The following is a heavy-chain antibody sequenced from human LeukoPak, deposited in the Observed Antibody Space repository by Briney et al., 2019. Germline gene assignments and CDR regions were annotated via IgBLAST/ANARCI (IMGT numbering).Heavy chain of an antibody. D-gene: IGHD5-12*01. CDR3: AKDINAGWGYSGYDHDH. J-gene: IGHJ4*02. CDR2: ISGDGGST. CDR1: GFTFDDYA. Sequence: GGSLRLSCAASGFTFDDYAMHWVHQAPGKGLEWVSLISGDGGSTYYADSVKGRFTISRDNSKNSLYLQMNSLRTEDTALYYCAKDINAGWGYSGYDHDHWGQGTLVAVSS. V-gene: IGHV3-43*02.